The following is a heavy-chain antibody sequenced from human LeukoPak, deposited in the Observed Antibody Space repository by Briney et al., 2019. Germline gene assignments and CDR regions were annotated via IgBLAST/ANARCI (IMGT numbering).Heavy chain of an antibody. Sequence: SETLSLTCTVSGGSISSYYWSWIRQPPGKGLEWIGHIYYSGNTNYNPSLKSRVTISVDTSKNQFSLKLSSVTAADTAVYYCATYSTSGWYGIDYWGQGTLVTVSS. CDR3: ATYSTSGWYGIDY. CDR2: IYYSGNT. D-gene: IGHD6-19*01. J-gene: IGHJ4*02. CDR1: GGSISSYY. V-gene: IGHV4-59*01.